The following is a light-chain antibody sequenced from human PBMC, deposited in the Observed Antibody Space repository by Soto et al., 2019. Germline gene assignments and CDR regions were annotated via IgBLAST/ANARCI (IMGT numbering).Light chain of an antibody. Sequence: DIQMTQSPSSLSASVGDRVNITCRASQNIGNYLHWYQQKPGKAPNLLIYAVSTLQTGVQSRFSGSGSGTDVTLTIRSLQPEDFATFYGQQSYNSPTWTFGQGTKGASK. CDR3: QQSYNSPTWT. V-gene: IGKV1-39*01. CDR2: AVS. CDR1: QNIGNY. J-gene: IGKJ1*01.